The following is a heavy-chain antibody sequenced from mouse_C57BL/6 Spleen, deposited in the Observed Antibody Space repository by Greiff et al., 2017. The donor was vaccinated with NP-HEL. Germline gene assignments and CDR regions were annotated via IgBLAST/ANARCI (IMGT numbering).Heavy chain of an antibody. J-gene: IGHJ4*01. CDR2: ISSGSSTI. Sequence: EVHLVESGGGLVKPGGSLKLSCAASGFTFSDYGMHWVRQAPEKGLEWVAYISSGSSTIYYADTVKGRYTISRDNAKNTLFLQMTSLRSEDTAIYYCARTNWTYYAMDYWGQETSVTVSS. V-gene: IGHV5-17*01. CDR3: ARTNWTYYAMDY. CDR1: GFTFSDYG. D-gene: IGHD4-1*01.